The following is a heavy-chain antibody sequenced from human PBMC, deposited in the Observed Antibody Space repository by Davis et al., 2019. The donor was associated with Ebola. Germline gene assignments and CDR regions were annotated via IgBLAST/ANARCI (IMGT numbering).Heavy chain of an antibody. Sequence: SETLSLTCTVSGGSISSRSYYWGWLRQPPGKGLEWIGSIYYSGSTYYNPSLKSRVTISVDTSKNQFSLKLSSVTAADTAVYYCARQVAVAHNWFDPWGQGTLVTVSS. V-gene: IGHV4-39*01. CDR3: ARQVAVAHNWFDP. D-gene: IGHD6-19*01. J-gene: IGHJ5*02. CDR1: GGSISSRSYY. CDR2: IYYSGST.